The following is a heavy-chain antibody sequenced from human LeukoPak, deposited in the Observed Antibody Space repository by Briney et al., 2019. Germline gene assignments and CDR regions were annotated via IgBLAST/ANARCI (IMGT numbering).Heavy chain of an antibody. CDR1: GFTFSSYS. CDR3: ARDKSTGSYLPVDV. V-gene: IGHV3-48*01. CDR2: ISNSASAI. D-gene: IGHD1-26*01. J-gene: IGHJ6*04. Sequence: GGSLRLSCAASGFTFSSYSMNWVRQAPGKGLEWVSYISNSASAIQYTDSVKGRFTISRDNAKNLLYLQMNSLRAEDTAVYYCARDKSTGSYLPVDVWGKGTPVTVSS.